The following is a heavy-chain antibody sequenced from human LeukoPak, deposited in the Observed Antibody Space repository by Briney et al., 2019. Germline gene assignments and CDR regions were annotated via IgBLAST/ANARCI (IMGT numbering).Heavy chain of an antibody. D-gene: IGHD1-26*01. CDR2: IIPIFGTA. Sequence: GSSVNVSCKASGGSFSSYAISWVRQAPGQGLEWMGGIIPIFGTANYAQKFQGRVTITADESTSTAYMELSSLRSGDTAVYYCARDWPGRKGYNWGQGTLVTVSS. CDR3: ARDWPGRKGYN. J-gene: IGHJ4*02. V-gene: IGHV1-69*01. CDR1: GGSFSSYA.